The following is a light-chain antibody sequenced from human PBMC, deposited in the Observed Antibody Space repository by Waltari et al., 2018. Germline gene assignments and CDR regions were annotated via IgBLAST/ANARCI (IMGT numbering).Light chain of an antibody. CDR1: PSIGSK. V-gene: IGKV3-15*01. CDR2: GAS. CDR3: QQNNNWPPGT. J-gene: IGKJ1*01. Sequence: ETVVTQSPATLSVSPGERVTLSCRTSPSIGSKLAWYQRKPGPTPRLLIYGASIRATGIPARFSGSGSETEFTLTISSRQSEDFAGYYCQQNNNWPPGTFGQGTKVES.